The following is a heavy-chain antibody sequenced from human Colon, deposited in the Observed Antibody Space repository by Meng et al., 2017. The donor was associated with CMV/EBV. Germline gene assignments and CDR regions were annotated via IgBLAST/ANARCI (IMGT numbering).Heavy chain of an antibody. CDR1: GGSTSGAYY. Sequence: SGGSTSGAYYWTWIRQAPGKGLEWIGYVHYSGSTQYNPSLTSRVDISVDTSKNQFSLNLSSVTAADTAVYYCVRDRITVVGNWFDSWGQGTLVTVSS. CDR2: VHYSGST. J-gene: IGHJ5*01. D-gene: IGHD6-19*01. CDR3: VRDRITVVGNWFDS. V-gene: IGHV4-30-4*01.